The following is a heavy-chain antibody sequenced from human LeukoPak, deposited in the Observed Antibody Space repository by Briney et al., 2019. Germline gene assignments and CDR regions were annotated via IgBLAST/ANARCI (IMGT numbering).Heavy chain of an antibody. V-gene: IGHV4-39*01. Sequence: SETLSLTCTVSDGSVWTGDYYWGWIRQSPGKGLEWIGNVFYTGRTYYNQSLTSLDTISVDTSRNQLSLRLNSVTAADTAVYYCARYRIYYFDRGGNPKGYFDYGGQGTRVPVSS. CDR1: DGSVWTGDYY. CDR3: ARYRIYYFDRGGNPKGYFDY. J-gene: IGHJ4*02. D-gene: IGHD3-9*01. CDR2: VFYTGRT.